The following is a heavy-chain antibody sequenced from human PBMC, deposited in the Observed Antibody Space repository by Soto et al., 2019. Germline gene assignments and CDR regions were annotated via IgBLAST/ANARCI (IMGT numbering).Heavy chain of an antibody. D-gene: IGHD3-10*01. J-gene: IGHJ4*02. CDR3: ARRWGEGRVDY. Sequence: SETLSLTCAVSGGSISSSNWWSWVRQPPGKGLEWIGEIYHSGNTNYNPSLKSRDTKAVDKSRNQFSLKLSSVTAADTAVYYCARRWGEGRVDYWGQGTLVTVS. V-gene: IGHV4-4*02. CDR2: IYHSGNT. CDR1: GGSISSSNW.